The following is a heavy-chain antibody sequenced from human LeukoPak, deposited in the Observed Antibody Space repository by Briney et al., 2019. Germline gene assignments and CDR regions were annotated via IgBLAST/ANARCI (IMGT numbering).Heavy chain of an antibody. V-gene: IGHV3-23*01. CDR2: ISGSGGST. Sequence: PGGSLRLSCATSGFTFSSYNMNWVRQGPGKGLEWVSAISGSGGSTYYADSVKGRFTISRDNSKNTLYLQMNSLRAEDTAVYYCAKDGGLLWFGELPRTFYYMDVWGKGTTVTVSS. CDR1: GFTFSSYN. J-gene: IGHJ6*03. D-gene: IGHD3-10*01. CDR3: AKDGGLLWFGELPRTFYYMDV.